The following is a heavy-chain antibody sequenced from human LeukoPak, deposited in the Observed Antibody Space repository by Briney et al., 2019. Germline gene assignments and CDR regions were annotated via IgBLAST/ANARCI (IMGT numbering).Heavy chain of an antibody. V-gene: IGHV4-59*08. CDR3: ARHKSSGSSPLDY. Sequence: KPSETLPHLCTVSGGSISTYFWSWIRQPPGKGLEWIGHIYFSGSTNYNPSLESRVTISVDTSKNQFSLTLSSVTAADTAVYYCARHKSSGSSPLDYWARGILVTVSS. J-gene: IGHJ4*02. CDR2: IYFSGST. CDR1: GGSISTYF. D-gene: IGHD3-22*01.